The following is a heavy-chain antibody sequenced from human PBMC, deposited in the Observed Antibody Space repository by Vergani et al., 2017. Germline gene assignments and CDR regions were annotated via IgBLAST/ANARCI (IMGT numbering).Heavy chain of an antibody. CDR2: IRNSGNTI. Sequence: QVQLVESGGGLVKPGGSLRLSCAASGFSFSDHYMTWIRQAPGKGLEWVSYIRNSGNTIEYADSVKGRFSISRDNANSSLFLQMDSLRAEDTAVYYCARDHRDYNNYPGTFDIWGQGSMVTVSS. CDR3: ARDHRDYNNYPGTFDI. CDR1: GFSFSDHY. V-gene: IGHV3-11*01. J-gene: IGHJ3*02. D-gene: IGHD5-24*01.